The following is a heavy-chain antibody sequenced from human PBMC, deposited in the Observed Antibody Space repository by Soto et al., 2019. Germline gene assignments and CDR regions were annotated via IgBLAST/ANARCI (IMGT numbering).Heavy chain of an antibody. CDR1: GFTFCSYS. Sequence: GGAPRLSCAAPGFTFCSYSMNWVRPAPGRGRGGVSVISGGGGSTYYADSGKGGFTISRDNPKNTLYLKMNSLRAEDTAVYYCAKAYYDSSGYPDYGGRGTLVTVSS. V-gene: IGHV3-23*01. CDR2: ISGGGGST. D-gene: IGHD3-22*01. CDR3: AKAYYDSSGYPDY. J-gene: IGHJ4*02.